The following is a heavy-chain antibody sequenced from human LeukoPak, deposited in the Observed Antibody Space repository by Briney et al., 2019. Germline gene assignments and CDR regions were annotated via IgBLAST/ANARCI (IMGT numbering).Heavy chain of an antibody. J-gene: IGHJ4*02. CDR1: GYTFTSYY. CDR3: ARTGRYYDSSGYYPTGHFDY. Sequence: GASVKVSCKASGYTFTSYYMHWVRQAPGQGLEWMGIINPSGGSTSYAQKFQGRVTMTRDMSTSTVYMELSSLRSEDTAVYYCARTGRYYDSSGYYPTGHFDYWGQGTLVTVSS. V-gene: IGHV1-46*01. CDR2: INPSGGST. D-gene: IGHD3-22*01.